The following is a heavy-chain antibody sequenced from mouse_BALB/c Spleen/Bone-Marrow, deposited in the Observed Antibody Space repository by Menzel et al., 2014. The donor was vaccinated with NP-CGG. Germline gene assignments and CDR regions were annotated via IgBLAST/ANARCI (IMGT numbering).Heavy chain of an antibody. CDR1: GFSLTSYG. V-gene: IGHV2-2*02. J-gene: IGHJ3*01. CDR2: IWSGGST. Sequence: VQRVESGPGLVQPSQSLSITCTVSGFSLTSYGVHWVRQSPGKGLEWLGVIWSGGSTDYNAAFISRLSISKDNSKSQVFFKMNSLQANDTVIYYCARGLYYDYEFAYWGQGTLVTVSA. CDR3: ARGLYYDYEFAY. D-gene: IGHD2-4*01.